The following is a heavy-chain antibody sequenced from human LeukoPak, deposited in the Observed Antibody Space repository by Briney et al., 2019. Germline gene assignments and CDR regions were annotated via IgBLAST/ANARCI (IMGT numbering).Heavy chain of an antibody. CDR3: ARRRYDFWSGYWLDY. CDR1: NQSLSGYY. D-gene: IGHD3-3*01. CDR2: INHSGST. J-gene: IGHJ4*02. V-gene: IGHV4-34*01. Sequence: SETLSLTCAVYNQSLSGYYWSWIRQPPGKGLEWIGEINHSGSTNYNPSLKSRVTISVDTSKNQFSLKLSSVTAADTAVYYCARRRYDFWSGYWLDYWGQGTLVTVSS.